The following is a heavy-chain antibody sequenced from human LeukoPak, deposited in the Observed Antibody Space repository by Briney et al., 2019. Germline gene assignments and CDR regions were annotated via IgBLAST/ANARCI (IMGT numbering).Heavy chain of an antibody. J-gene: IGHJ5*02. CDR1: GYTFTAYY. CDR2: ISAYNGNT. CDR3: ARAYPVLRFLGWLLYWFDP. V-gene: IGHV1-18*04. D-gene: IGHD3-3*01. Sequence: ASVKVSCKASGYTFTAYYLHWVRQAPGQGLEWMGWISAYNGNTNYAQKLQGRVTMTTDTSTSTAYMELRSLRSDDTAVYYCARAYPVLRFLGWLLYWFDPWGQGTLVTVSS.